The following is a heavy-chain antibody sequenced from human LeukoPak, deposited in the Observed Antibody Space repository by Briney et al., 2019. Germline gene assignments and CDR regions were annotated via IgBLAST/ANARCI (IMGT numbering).Heavy chain of an antibody. CDR3: ARDASHGFDI. V-gene: IGHV1-2*02. Sequence: ASVEVSCKASGYPFTAYYMHWVRQAPGQGLEWMGWINPNTGGTNYAQNFQGRVTMTRDTSINTAYVDLSSLISDGTAVYYCARDASHGFDIWGQGTMVTVSS. CDR1: GYPFTAYY. D-gene: IGHD6-6*01. J-gene: IGHJ3*02. CDR2: INPNTGGT.